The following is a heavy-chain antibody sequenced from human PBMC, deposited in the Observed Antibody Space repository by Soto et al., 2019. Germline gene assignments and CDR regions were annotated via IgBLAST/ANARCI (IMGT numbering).Heavy chain of an antibody. CDR3: AQAKGLIATSHFDS. V-gene: IGHV3-9*01. D-gene: IGHD3-16*02. CDR1: GFTFENYA. CDR2: LSWNSGSI. Sequence: EVQLVESGGGLVQPGRSLRLSCAASGFTFENYAMHWVRQAPGKGLEWVSGLSWNSGSIGYADSVKGRFTISRDNAKKSLDLQMNDLTPDHTALYYCAQAKGLIATSHFDSWGQGTLVTVSS. J-gene: IGHJ4*02.